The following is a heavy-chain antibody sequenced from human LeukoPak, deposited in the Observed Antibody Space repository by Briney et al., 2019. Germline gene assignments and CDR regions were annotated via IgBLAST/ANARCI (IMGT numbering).Heavy chain of an antibody. CDR2: IYYSGST. V-gene: IGHV4-39*07. J-gene: IGHJ4*02. CDR1: GGSISSSSYY. CDR3: ARDNVVVVPAAESHAKDY. Sequence: SETLSLTCTVSGGSISSSSYYWGWIRQPPGKGLEWIGSIYYSGSTYYNPSLKSRVTISVDTSKNQFSLKLSSVTAADTAVYYCARDNVVVVPAAESHAKDYWGQGTLVTVSS. D-gene: IGHD2-2*01.